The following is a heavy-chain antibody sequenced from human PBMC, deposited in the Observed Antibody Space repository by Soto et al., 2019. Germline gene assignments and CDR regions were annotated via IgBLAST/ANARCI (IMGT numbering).Heavy chain of an antibody. CDR3: ARRSSTYLNEVIFDP. CDR2: IKTASGDT. Sequence: QVQLVQSGPEVMRPEASVRVSCKGSRYTFTSYDIFWVRQSPGQGLEWMGWIKTASGDTDYAQKFRGRVAMTRHTSISTAYMELNNLVSDDTAVDYCARRSSTYLNEVIFDPCGQGTLVTVAS. CDR1: RYTFTSYD. V-gene: IGHV1-2*02. J-gene: IGHJ5*02. D-gene: IGHD2-2*01.